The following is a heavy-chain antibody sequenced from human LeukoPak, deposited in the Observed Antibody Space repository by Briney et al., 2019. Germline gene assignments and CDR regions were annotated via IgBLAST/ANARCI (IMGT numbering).Heavy chain of an antibody. V-gene: IGHV3-23*01. J-gene: IGHJ4*02. CDR3: AKDGGLWVSAHWGDS. Sequence: GGSLRLSCAASGFTFSSYWMHWVRQAPGKGLEWVSTITTSDGNTYYADSVKGRFTVSRDNSKNTLYLQMNSLRAEDTAVYYCAKDGGLWVSAHWGDSWGRGTLVTVSS. CDR1: GFTFSSYW. D-gene: IGHD7-27*01. CDR2: ITTSDGNT.